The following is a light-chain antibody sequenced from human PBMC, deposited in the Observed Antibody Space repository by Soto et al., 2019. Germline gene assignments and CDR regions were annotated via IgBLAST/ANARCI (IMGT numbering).Light chain of an antibody. Sequence: DVVITHSPLSLPVTLGHPASISFMSNQVLVNSDGIAYFSWFQQRPGRSPRRLIYKVSNRDSGVPARFSGSGSGTDFALKISRVEAEDVGVYYCMKGTHWPITFGQGTRLEIK. J-gene: IGKJ5*01. CDR1: QVLVNSDGIAY. CDR3: MKGTHWPIT. V-gene: IGKV2-30*01. CDR2: KVS.